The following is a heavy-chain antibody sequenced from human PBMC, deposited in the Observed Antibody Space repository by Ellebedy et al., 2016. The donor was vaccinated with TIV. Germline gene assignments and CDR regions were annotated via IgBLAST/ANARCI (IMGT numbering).Heavy chain of an antibody. D-gene: IGHD1-26*01. Sequence: MPSETLSLTCTVSGGSISSYYWSWIRQPPGKGLQWIGFIFYSGSTNYNPSLKSRVTLSVDTSKNQFSLKVNSVTAADTAVYYCARVVGVSWLVNFNWFDPWGQGALVTVSS. CDR2: IFYSGST. J-gene: IGHJ5*02. CDR1: GGSISSYY. CDR3: ARVVGVSWLVNFNWFDP. V-gene: IGHV4-59*01.